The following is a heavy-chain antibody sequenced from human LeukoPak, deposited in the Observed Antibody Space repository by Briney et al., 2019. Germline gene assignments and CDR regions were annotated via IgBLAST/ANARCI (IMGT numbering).Heavy chain of an antibody. Sequence: GRSLRLSCAASGFTFSSYAMHWVRQAPGKGLEWVAVISYDGSNKYYADSVKGRFSISRDNAKNTLYLQMNSLRVEDTAVYYCARGRPHGNDYWGQGTLVTVSS. CDR1: GFTFSSYA. V-gene: IGHV3-30-3*01. D-gene: IGHD4-23*01. CDR2: ISYDGSNK. J-gene: IGHJ4*02. CDR3: ARGRPHGNDY.